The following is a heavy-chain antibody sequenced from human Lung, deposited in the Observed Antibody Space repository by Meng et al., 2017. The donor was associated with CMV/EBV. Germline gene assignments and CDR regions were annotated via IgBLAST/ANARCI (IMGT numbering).Heavy chain of an antibody. J-gene: IGHJ4*02. CDR2: ISPSGGTT. CDR3: AKAPSRFLKLLSQGRG. CDR1: GFTFSSYP. V-gene: IGHV3-23*01. D-gene: IGHD3-3*01. Sequence: GESLKISCEASGFTFSSYPMNWVRRAPGKGLEWVSTISPSGGTTYYADSVKGRFTVSRDNSKNTLYLEMTSLRAEDTAIYYCAKAPSRFLKLLSQGRGWGQGTXVTVSS.